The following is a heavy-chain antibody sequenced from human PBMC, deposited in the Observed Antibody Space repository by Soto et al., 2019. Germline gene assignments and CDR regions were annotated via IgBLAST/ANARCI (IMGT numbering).Heavy chain of an antibody. CDR1: GGTFSSYA. J-gene: IGHJ3*02. Sequence: SVKVSCKASGGTFSSYAIGWVRQAPGQGLEWMGGIIPIFGTANYAQKFQGRVTITADKSTSTAYVELSSLRSEDTAVYYCARDWYYYDSSGTTKAFDIWGQGTMVTVSS. D-gene: IGHD3-22*01. V-gene: IGHV1-69*06. CDR3: ARDWYYYDSSGTTKAFDI. CDR2: IIPIFGTA.